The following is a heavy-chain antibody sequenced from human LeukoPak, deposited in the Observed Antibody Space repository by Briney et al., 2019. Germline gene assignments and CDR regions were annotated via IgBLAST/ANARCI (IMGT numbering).Heavy chain of an antibody. CDR2: IIPILGIA. V-gene: IGHV1-69*04. CDR3: ARAILSGYSYGYYFDY. Sequence: ASVKVSCKASGGTFSSYAISWVRQAPGQGLECMGRIIPILGIANYAQKFQGRVTITADKSTSTAYMELSSLRSEDTAVYYCARAILSGYSYGYYFDYWGQGTLVTVSS. D-gene: IGHD5-18*01. CDR1: GGTFSSYA. J-gene: IGHJ4*02.